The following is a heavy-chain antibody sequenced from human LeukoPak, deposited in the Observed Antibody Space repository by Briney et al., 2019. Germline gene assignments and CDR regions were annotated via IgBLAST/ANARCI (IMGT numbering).Heavy chain of an antibody. J-gene: IGHJ4*02. D-gene: IGHD3-3*01. CDR2: IYPGDSDT. CDR1: GYSFTSYW. V-gene: IGHV5-51*01. Sequence: LGESLKISCKGSGYSFTSYWIGWVRQMPGKGLEWMGIIYPGDSDTRYSPSFQGQVTISADKPISTAYLQWSSLKASDTAMYYCARHQRHQRSGWAPGVGQLDYWGQGTLVTVSS. CDR3: ARHQRHQRSGWAPGVGQLDY.